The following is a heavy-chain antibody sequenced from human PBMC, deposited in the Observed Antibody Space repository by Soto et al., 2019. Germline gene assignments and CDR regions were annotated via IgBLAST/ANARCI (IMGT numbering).Heavy chain of an antibody. Sequence: GGSLRLSCAASGVTLSSYAMSWVRKAPGKGLEWVSAISGSGGSTYYADSVKGRFTISRDNSKNTLYLQMNSLRAEDTAVYYCAKVTYDTDAFDIWGQGTMVTVSS. CDR3: AKVTYDTDAFDI. D-gene: IGHD3-22*01. CDR1: GVTLSSYA. J-gene: IGHJ3*02. V-gene: IGHV3-23*01. CDR2: ISGSGGST.